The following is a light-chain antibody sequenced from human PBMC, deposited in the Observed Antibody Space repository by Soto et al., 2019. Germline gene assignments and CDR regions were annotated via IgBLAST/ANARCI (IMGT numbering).Light chain of an antibody. J-gene: IGKJ1*01. CDR2: GAS. V-gene: IGKV3-20*01. CDR3: QQYGSSGT. CDR1: QSVSNNY. Sequence: VLTQSPGTLSLSPGERATLSCRASQSVSNNYLAWYQQKPGQAPRLLIYGASNRATGIPDRFSGSGSGTDFTLTISRLEPEDFAVCYCQQYGSSGTFGQGTKVDIK.